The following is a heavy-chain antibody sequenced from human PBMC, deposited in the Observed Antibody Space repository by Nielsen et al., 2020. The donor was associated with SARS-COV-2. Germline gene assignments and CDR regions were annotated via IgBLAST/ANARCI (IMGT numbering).Heavy chain of an antibody. CDR1: GGSISSSSYY. D-gene: IGHD3-9*01. CDR2: IYYSGST. V-gene: IGHV4-39*01. CDR3: ASTLRYCDWKG. Sequence: SETLSLTCTVSGGSISSSSYYWGWIRQPPGKGLEWIGSIYYSGSTYYNPSLKSRVTISVDTSKNQFSLKLSSVTAADTAVYYCASTLRYCDWKGWGQGTLVTVSS. J-gene: IGHJ4*02.